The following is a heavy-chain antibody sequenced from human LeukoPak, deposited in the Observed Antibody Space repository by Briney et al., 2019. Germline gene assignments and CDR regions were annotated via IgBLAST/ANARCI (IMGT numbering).Heavy chain of an antibody. Sequence: GGSLRLSCAASGSTFSSYSMNWVRQAPGKGLEWVSSISSSSTNIYYADSVKGRFTISRDNSKNTLYLQMNSLRAEDTAVYYCAKSPEIAAAGTDYWGQGTLVTVSS. D-gene: IGHD6-13*01. CDR1: GSTFSSYS. J-gene: IGHJ4*02. V-gene: IGHV3-21*04. CDR3: AKSPEIAAAGTDY. CDR2: ISSSSTNI.